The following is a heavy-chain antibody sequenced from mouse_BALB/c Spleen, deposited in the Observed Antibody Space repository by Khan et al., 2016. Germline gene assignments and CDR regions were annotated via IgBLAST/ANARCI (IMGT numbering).Heavy chain of an antibody. CDR1: GFNIKDTY. V-gene: IGHV14-3*02. CDR2: IDPANGNT. Sequence: VLLKESGAELVKPGASVKLSCTASGFNIKDTYMHWVKQRPEQGLEWIGRIDPANGNTKYDPKFQGKATITADTSSNTAYLQLSSLTSEDTAVYYCAAMIIAYWGQGTLVTVSA. D-gene: IGHD2-4*01. CDR3: AAMIIAY. J-gene: IGHJ3*01.